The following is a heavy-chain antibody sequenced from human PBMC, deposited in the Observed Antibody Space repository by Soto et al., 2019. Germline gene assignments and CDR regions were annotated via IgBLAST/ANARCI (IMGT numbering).Heavy chain of an antibody. V-gene: IGHV4-34*01. CDR2: VKDGGVT. D-gene: IGHD5-12*01. CDR1: GGSFTGYY. J-gene: IGHJ4*02. CDR3: TRGQEGVVATH. Sequence: QVQLQQWGAGLLKPSETLSLTCAVNGGSFTGYYWSWVRQPPGKGLEWIGEVKDGGVTNYSPSLRIRVTISSDAPKKQFSLKVTSVTAADTAVYYCTRGQEGVVATHWDQGTLVTVSS.